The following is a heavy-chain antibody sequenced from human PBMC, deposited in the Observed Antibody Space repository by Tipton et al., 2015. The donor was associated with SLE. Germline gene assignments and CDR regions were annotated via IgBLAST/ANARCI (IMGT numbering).Heavy chain of an antibody. V-gene: IGHV4-34*01. CDR2: INHSGST. D-gene: IGHD3-3*01. CDR1: GGSFSGYY. Sequence: TLSLTCAVYGGSFSGYYWSWIRQPPGKGLEWIGEINHSGSTNYNPSLKSRVTISVDTSKNQFSLKLSSVTAADTAVYYCAREEPGGTIFGVVILGWFDPWGQGTLVTVSS. CDR3: AREEPGGTIFGVVILGWFDP. J-gene: IGHJ5*02.